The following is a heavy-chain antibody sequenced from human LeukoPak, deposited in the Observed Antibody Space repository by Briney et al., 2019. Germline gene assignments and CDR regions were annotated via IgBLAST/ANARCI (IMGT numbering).Heavy chain of an antibody. CDR1: GFTFSSYW. CDR2: INSDGSST. Sequence: GGSLKLSCAASGFTFSSYWMHWVRQAPGKGLVWVSRINSDGSSTSYADSVKGRFTISRDNAKNTLYLQMNSLRAEDTAVYYCRVSGNWFDPWGQGTLVTVSS. J-gene: IGHJ5*02. CDR3: RVSGNWFDP. V-gene: IGHV3-74*01. D-gene: IGHD1-1*01.